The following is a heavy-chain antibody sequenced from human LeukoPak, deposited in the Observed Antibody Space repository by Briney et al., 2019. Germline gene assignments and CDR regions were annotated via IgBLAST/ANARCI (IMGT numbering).Heavy chain of an antibody. D-gene: IGHD5-24*01. J-gene: IGHJ4*02. Sequence: SQTLSLTCAISGDSVSSNSAAWNWIRQSPSRGLEWLGRTYYRSKWYNDYAVSVKSRITINPDTSKNQFSLQLNSVTPEDTAVYYCARGTDKTLATIGSAYFDYWGQGTLVTVSS. CDR2: TYYRSKWYN. V-gene: IGHV6-1*01. CDR1: GDSVSSNSAA. CDR3: ARGTDKTLATIGSAYFDY.